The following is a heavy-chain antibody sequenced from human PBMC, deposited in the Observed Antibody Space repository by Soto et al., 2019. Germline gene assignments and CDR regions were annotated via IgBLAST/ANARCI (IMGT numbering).Heavy chain of an antibody. CDR1: GWSINTYY. D-gene: IGHD5-12*01. CDR2: IYYRANP. Sequence: QVQLQESGPGLVKPSETLSLTCTVSGWSINTYYWSWIRQPPGKGLEWIGYIYYRANPNYNPSLKSRVIISQDTSKNQFSLKLSSVTAADTAVYYCGRHYGDGYDYVDYWGQGTLVTVSS. V-gene: IGHV4-59*08. J-gene: IGHJ4*02. CDR3: GRHYGDGYDYVDY.